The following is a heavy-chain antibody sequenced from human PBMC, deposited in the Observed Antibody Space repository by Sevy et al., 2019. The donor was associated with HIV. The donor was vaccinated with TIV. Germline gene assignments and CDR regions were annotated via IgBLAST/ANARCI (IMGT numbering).Heavy chain of an antibody. CDR3: ARDSDIVVVPAAAIYYYGMDV. CDR1: GGSVSSGSYY. D-gene: IGHD2-2*01. J-gene: IGHJ6*02. Sequence: SLTCTVSGGSVSSGSYYWSWIRQPPGKGLEWIGYIYYSGSTNYNPSLKSRVTISVDTSKNQFSLKLSSVTAADTAVYYCARDSDIVVVPAAAIYYYGMDVWGQGTTVTVSS. CDR2: IYYSGST. V-gene: IGHV4-61*01.